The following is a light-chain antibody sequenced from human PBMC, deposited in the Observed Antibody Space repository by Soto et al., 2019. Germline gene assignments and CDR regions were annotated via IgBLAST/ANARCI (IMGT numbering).Light chain of an antibody. CDR3: QQHSRSIT. J-gene: IGKJ4*01. CDR2: RAY. CDR1: QKVNTNY. Sequence: EVVFMQWPCTPCSSPGEIATTSFSATQKVNTNYLERYQQTSVQAPRLLIYRAYIRATAIPDRFSGSRSATDFNLTISRLEPEASPVYYCQQHSRSITFGGRTKV. V-gene: IGKV3-20*01.